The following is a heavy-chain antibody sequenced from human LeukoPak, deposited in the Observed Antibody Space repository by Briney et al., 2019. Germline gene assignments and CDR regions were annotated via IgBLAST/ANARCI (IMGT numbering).Heavy chain of an antibody. CDR1: GFTFSSYA. J-gene: IGHJ4*02. CDR3: TKEVAAAGYFDY. Sequence: GGSLRLSCAASGFTFSSYAMSWVRQAPGKGLEWVSSIGGSGGSTYSADSVKGRFTISRNNSKNTLYMQMNSLRAEDTAVYYCTKEVAAAGYFDYWGQGALVTVSS. D-gene: IGHD6-13*01. CDR2: IGGSGGST. V-gene: IGHV3-23*01.